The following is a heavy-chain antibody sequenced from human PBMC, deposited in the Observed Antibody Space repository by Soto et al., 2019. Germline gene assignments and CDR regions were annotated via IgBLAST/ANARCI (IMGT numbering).Heavy chain of an antibody. Sequence: GGSLRLSCAASGFTFSSYWMSWVRQAPGKGLEWVATIRQDGSKKYYVDSLKGRLTISRDNAENSLHLQMDSLRAEDRAVYYCATYTRNFDSWGQGTLVTVSS. J-gene: IGHJ4*02. D-gene: IGHD2-2*01. CDR3: ATYTRNFDS. CDR1: GFTFSSYW. CDR2: IRQDGSKK. V-gene: IGHV3-7*03.